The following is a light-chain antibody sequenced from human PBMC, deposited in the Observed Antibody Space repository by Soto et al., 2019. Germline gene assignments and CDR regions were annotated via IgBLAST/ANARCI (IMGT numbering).Light chain of an antibody. CDR3: QQRSNWPPIT. CDR1: QSVSSY. J-gene: IGKJ5*01. Sequence: EIVLTQSPATLSLSPGERAALSCRASQSVSSYLAWYQQKPGQAPPLLLYDASTRATGIPPRFSGSGSGTDFTLTISSLQPEDFAVYYCQQRSNWPPITFGQGTRLEI. CDR2: DAS. V-gene: IGKV3-11*01.